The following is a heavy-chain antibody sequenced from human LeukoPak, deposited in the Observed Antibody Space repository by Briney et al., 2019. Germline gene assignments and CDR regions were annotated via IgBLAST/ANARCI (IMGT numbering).Heavy chain of an antibody. J-gene: IGHJ4*02. CDR1: GFTFSSYS. V-gene: IGHV3-21*01. Sequence: KAGGSLRLSCAASGFTFSSYSMNWVRQAPGKGLEWVSSISSSSSYIYYADSAKGRFTISRDNAKNSLYLQMNSLRAEDTAVYYCARDVRGTAMVRGYFDYWGQGTLVTVSS. CDR3: ARDVRGTAMVRGYFDY. CDR2: ISSSSSYI. D-gene: IGHD5-18*01.